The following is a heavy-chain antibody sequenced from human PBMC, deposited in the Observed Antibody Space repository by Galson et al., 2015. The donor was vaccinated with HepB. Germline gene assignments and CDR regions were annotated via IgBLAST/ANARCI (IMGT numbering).Heavy chain of an antibody. CDR2: ISGSGGST. Sequence: SLRLSCAASGFTFSSYAMSWVRQAPGKGLEWVSAISGSGGSTYYADSVKGRFTISRDNSKNTLYLQMNSLRAEDTAVYYCATPPWDSSGYYYYFDYWGQGTLVTVSS. J-gene: IGHJ4*02. CDR1: GFTFSSYA. D-gene: IGHD3-22*01. V-gene: IGHV3-23*01. CDR3: ATPPWDSSGYYYYFDY.